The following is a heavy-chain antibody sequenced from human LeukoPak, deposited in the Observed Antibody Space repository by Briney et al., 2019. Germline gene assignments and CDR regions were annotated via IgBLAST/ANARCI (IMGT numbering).Heavy chain of an antibody. Sequence: SETLSLTCTVPGGSISSYYWSWIRQPPGKGLEWIGHIYHSGSTNYNPSLKSRVTISVDTTKNQFSLKVRSVTAADTAVYYCARESGNAWLDYWGQGTLVTVSS. D-gene: IGHD2-2*01. J-gene: IGHJ4*02. V-gene: IGHV4-59*01. CDR3: ARESGNAWLDY. CDR2: IYHSGST. CDR1: GGSISSYY.